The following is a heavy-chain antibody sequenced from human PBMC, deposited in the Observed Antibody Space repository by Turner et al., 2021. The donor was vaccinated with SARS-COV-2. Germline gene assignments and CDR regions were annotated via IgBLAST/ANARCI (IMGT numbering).Heavy chain of an antibody. Sequence: QVQRVESGGGLFEPGGSLRLSCAVSGFTFSDYYMSWIRQATGKGLEWVSYISSSSSYTNYADSVKGRFTISRDNAKNSLYLQMNSLRAEDTAVYYCAGAYDYLYKWGQGTLVTVSS. J-gene: IGHJ4*02. D-gene: IGHD3-16*01. CDR3: AGAYDYLYK. CDR2: ISSSSSYT. CDR1: GFTFSDYY. V-gene: IGHV3-11*06.